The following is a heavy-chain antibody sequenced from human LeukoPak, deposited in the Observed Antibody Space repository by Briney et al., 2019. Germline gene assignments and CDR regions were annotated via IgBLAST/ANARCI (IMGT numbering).Heavy chain of an antibody. J-gene: IGHJ4*02. CDR1: GYTFTSHY. Sequence: GASVKVSCKAPGYTFTSHYMHWVRQAPGQGLEWRGVINPNGGNTGYAQKFQGTVTMTRDTSTSTVYIELSSLRSEDTAVYYCARECPYCSGTSCYGGFDYWGQGTLVTVSS. V-gene: IGHV1-46*01. D-gene: IGHD2-2*01. CDR2: INPNGGNT. CDR3: ARECPYCSGTSCYGGFDY.